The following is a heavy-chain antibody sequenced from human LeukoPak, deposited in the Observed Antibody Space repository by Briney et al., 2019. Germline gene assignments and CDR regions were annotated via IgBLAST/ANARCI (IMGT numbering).Heavy chain of an antibody. CDR2: IYYSGTT. D-gene: IGHD1-14*01. CDR3: ASAPGTFFDY. Sequence: PSETLSLTCTVSGGSISSYYWGWIRQPPGKGLEWIGTIYYSGTTYYNPSLKSRVTISLDTSKNQFSLKLSSVTAADTALYFCASAPGTFFDYWGQGTLVTVSP. J-gene: IGHJ4*02. CDR1: GGSISSYY. V-gene: IGHV4-39*01.